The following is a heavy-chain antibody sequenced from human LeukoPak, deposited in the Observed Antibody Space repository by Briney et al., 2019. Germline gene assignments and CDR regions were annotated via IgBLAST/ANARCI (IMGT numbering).Heavy chain of an antibody. CDR3: VRERSGGTYDY. V-gene: IGHV1-46*01. J-gene: IGHJ4*02. CDR1: GYSFTAYY. D-gene: IGHD3-16*01. Sequence: ASVKVSCKASGYSFTAYYIQWVRLAPGQGPEWMGTIRPGDNRMTYAQKFQGRVTMTRDMSTTTGYLELSSPRSEDTAVYYCVRERSGGTYDYWGQETLVTVSS. CDR2: IRPGDNRM.